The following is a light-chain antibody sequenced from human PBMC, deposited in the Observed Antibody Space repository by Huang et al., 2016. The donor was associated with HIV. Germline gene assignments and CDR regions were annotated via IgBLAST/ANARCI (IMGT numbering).Light chain of an antibody. CDR1: QDIINY. J-gene: IGKJ4*01. Sequence: DIQMTKSPSSLSASVGDRVTITCQASQDIINYLNWYQQKPGKAPKLLIYDASNLETGVPSRFSGSGSGTDFTFTISSLQPEDIATYYCQQYDNLPLTFGGGTKVEIK. V-gene: IGKV1-33*01. CDR2: DAS. CDR3: QQYDNLPLT.